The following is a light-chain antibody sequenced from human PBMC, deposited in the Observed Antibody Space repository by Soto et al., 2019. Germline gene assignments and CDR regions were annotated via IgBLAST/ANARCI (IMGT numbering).Light chain of an antibody. J-gene: IGKJ1*01. CDR1: QSISSY. CDR3: QQSYSTPPGT. Sequence: DIQMTQSASSLSASVGDRVTITCRASQSISSYLNWYQQKPGKAPKLLIYTASSLQSRVPSRFSGSGSGTDFTLSISSLQPEDFATYYCQQSYSTPPGTFGQGTKVDI. V-gene: IGKV1-39*01. CDR2: TAS.